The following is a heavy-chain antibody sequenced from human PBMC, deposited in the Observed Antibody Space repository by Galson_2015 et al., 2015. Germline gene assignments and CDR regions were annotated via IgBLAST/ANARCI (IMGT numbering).Heavy chain of an antibody. D-gene: IGHD3-10*01. CDR2: IYYSGST. Sequence: ETLSLTCTVSGGSISSSSYYWGWIRQPPGKGLEWIGSIYYSGSTYYNPSLKSRVTISVDTSKNQFSLKLSSVTAADTAVYYCASGGLYDDNAYMVRGVPHVSWFDPWGQGTLVTVSS. CDR1: GGSISSSSYY. V-gene: IGHV4-39*01. CDR3: ASGGLYDDNAYMVRGVPHVSWFDP. J-gene: IGHJ5*02.